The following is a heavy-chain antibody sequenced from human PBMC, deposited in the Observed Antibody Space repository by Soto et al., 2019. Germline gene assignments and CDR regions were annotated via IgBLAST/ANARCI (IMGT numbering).Heavy chain of an antibody. CDR1: GYSFTSYW. Sequence: EVQLVQSGAEVKKPGESLKISCKGSGYSFTSYWIGWVRQMPGKGLEWMGIICPGDSDTRYSPSFQGQVTISADKSISTAYLQWSSLKASDTAMYYCARLTNDYGSGSYGDYWGQGTLVTVSS. CDR3: ARLTNDYGSGSYGDY. J-gene: IGHJ4*02. CDR2: ICPGDSDT. D-gene: IGHD3-10*01. V-gene: IGHV5-51*01.